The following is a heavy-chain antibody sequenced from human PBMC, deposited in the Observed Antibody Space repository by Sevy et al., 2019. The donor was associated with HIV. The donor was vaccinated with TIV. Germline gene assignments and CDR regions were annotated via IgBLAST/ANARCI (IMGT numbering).Heavy chain of an antibody. V-gene: IGHV3-13*01. J-gene: IGHJ4*02. CDR2: IGTAGDT. CDR1: GFSFGDYD. Sequence: GGSLRLSCAASGFSFGDYDMHWVRQLSGKGLEWVSSIGTAGDTYYLGSVKGRFTISRENAKNSLYLQMNSLRVGDTAVYYCARAYSSGWYDYWGQGTLVTVSS. D-gene: IGHD6-19*01. CDR3: ARAYSSGWYDY.